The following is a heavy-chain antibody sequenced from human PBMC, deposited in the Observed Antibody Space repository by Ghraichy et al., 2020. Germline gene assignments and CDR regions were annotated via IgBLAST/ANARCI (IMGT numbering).Heavy chain of an antibody. CDR2: IKEDGSEK. Sequence: GESLRLSCAVSGFTFSSYWMSWVRQAPGKGLEWVANIKEDGSEKYYVDSVKGRFTISRDNAKNSLYLQMNSLRAEDTAVYYCARSSGWDWGQGTLVTVSS. V-gene: IGHV3-7*03. CDR1: GFTFSSYW. J-gene: IGHJ4*02. CDR3: ARSSGWD. D-gene: IGHD6-19*01.